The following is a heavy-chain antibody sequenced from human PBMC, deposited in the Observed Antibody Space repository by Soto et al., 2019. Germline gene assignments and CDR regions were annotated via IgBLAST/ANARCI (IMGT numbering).Heavy chain of an antibody. J-gene: IGHJ4*02. V-gene: IGHV3-9*01. Sequence: EVQLVESGGGSVQPGRSLRLSCAASAFTFDNYAIHWVRQTPGKGLEWVAGISWNGDKMEYADSVKGRFTISRDNARKSLYLQMNSLEIEDTALYYCAKETQANLGTGGFDYWGQGTLVTVSS. D-gene: IGHD7-27*01. CDR3: AKETQANLGTGGFDY. CDR1: AFTFDNYA. CDR2: ISWNGDKM.